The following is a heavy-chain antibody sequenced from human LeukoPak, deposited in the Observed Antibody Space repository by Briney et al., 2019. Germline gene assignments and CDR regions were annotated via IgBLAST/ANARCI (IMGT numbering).Heavy chain of an antibody. CDR3: ARLVVVAANGGYYFDY. CDR1: GVSFSGYY. V-gene: IGHV4-34*01. Sequence: PSETLSLTCAVYGVSFSGYYWSWIRQPPGKGLEWIGEINHSGSTNYNPSLKSRVTISVDASKNQFSLKLSSVTAADTAVYYCARLVVVAANGGYYFDYWGQGTLVTVSS. CDR2: INHSGST. D-gene: IGHD2-15*01. J-gene: IGHJ4*02.